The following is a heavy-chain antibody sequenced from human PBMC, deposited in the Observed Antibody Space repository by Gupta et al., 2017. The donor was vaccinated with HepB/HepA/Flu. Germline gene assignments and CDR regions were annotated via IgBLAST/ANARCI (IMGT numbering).Heavy chain of an antibody. CDR2: ISWNSGRI. CDR1: GFTFDDYA. V-gene: IGHV3-9*01. CDR3: AKAATSGATIPQFYY. J-gene: IGHJ4*02. Sequence: EVQLVESGGGLVQPGRSLRLSCAASGFTFDDYAMHWVRQAPGKGLEWGSGISWNSGRIGYEDARKSRVTISRDNANNSQDWQMKSLRAGVTAVYYFAKAATSGATIPQFYYGGQGTMVTVCS. D-gene: IGHD5-12*01.